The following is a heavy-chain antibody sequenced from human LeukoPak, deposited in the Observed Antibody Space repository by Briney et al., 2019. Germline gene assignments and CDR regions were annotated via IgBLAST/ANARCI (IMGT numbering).Heavy chain of an antibody. V-gene: IGHV3-23*01. CDR3: AKDPRRYQPLQYYFDY. CDR2: ISGSGGST. D-gene: IGHD2-2*01. CDR1: GFTFSSYA. J-gene: IGHJ4*02. Sequence: PGGSLRLSCAASGFTFSSYAMSWVRQAPGKGLEWVSAISGSGGSTYYADSVKGRFTISRDNSKNTLYLQMNSLRAEDTAVYYCAKDPRRYQPLQYYFDYWGQGTLVTVSS.